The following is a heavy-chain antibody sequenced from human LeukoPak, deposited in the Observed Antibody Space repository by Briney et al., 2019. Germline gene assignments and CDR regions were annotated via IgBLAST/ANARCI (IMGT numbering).Heavy chain of an antibody. Sequence: GGSLLLSCAASGFTFSSYAMSWVRQAPGKGLLWVSGIISSGGNTYYADSVKGRFTISRDDSRDTVYLQMNSLRAEDTAVYYCANSYYCDDWGQGAGVSVS. CDR1: GFTFSSYA. CDR3: ANSYYCDD. V-gene: IGHV3-23*01. J-gene: IGHJ4*02. D-gene: IGHD3-10*01. CDR2: IISSGGNT.